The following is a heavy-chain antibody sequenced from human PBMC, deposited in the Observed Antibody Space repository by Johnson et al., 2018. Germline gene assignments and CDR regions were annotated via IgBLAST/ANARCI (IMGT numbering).Heavy chain of an antibody. CDR1: GFTLSIYA. J-gene: IGHJ1*01. D-gene: IGHD4-17*01. V-gene: IGHV3-30-3*01. CDR3: ARECLAYADYGCFQD. Sequence: QVQLVESGGGVVQPGRSLRLSCAASGFTLSIYAMHWVRQAPGKGLEWVAVISHDGSNKYYGNSVKGRFTISRDKSKNTLYLKMKSLIIEETAGDYCARECLAYADYGCFQDWGQGTLVTVSS. CDR2: ISHDGSNK.